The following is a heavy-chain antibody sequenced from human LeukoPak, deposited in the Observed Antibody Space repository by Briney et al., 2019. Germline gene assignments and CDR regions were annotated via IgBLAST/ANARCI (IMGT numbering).Heavy chain of an antibody. CDR1: GFTVSSNY. J-gene: IGHJ4*02. CDR2: IYSGGST. Sequence: GGSLRLSCAASGFTVSSNYMSWVRQAPGKGLEWVSVIYSGGSTYYADSVKGRFTISRGNSKNTLYLQMNSLRAEDTAVYYCARAVFLGYCSGTSCVDYWGQGTLVTVSS. D-gene: IGHD2-2*01. CDR3: ARAVFLGYCSGTSCVDY. V-gene: IGHV3-53*01.